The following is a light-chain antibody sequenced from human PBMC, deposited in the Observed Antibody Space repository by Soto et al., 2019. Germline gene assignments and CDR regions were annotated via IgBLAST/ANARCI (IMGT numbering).Light chain of an antibody. V-gene: IGLV2-14*01. Sequence: QSALTQPASVSGSPGQSIAISCTGTSSDVGGYSYVSWYQQQPGKAPKLVLSDVSNRPSGVSDRFSGSKSGNTASLTISGLQTDYEADYYCASYTTSSTYVFGTGTVVTVL. CDR1: SSDVGGYSY. CDR3: ASYTTSSTYV. CDR2: DVS. J-gene: IGLJ1*01.